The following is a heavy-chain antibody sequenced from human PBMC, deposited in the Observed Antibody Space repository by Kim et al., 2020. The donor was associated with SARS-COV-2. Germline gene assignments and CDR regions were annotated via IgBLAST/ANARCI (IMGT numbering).Heavy chain of an antibody. CDR2: ISSLVRP. V-gene: IGHV4-59*13. CDR3: ARIPPDYGDSYYFDY. Sequence: SETLSLTCTVSGGSISSYYWSWIRQPPGKGLYLIVYISSLVRPTYNPSLKSRFHISVDTSKNQFSLKLSSVTAADTAVYYCARIPPDYGDSYYFDYWGKGTLVNVGS. D-gene: IGHD4-17*01. J-gene: IGHJ4*02. CDR1: GGSISSYY.